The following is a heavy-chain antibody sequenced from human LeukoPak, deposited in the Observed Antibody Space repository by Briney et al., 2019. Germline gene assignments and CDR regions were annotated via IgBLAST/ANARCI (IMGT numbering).Heavy chain of an antibody. J-gene: IGHJ4*02. D-gene: IGHD4-17*01. CDR2: IKSKTDGGTT. CDR1: GFTFSNAW. V-gene: IGHV3-15*01. Sequence: GGSLRLSCAASGFTFSNAWMSWVRQAPGKGLEWVGRIKSKTDGGTTDYAAPVKGRFTISRDGSRNTLYLQMNSLKTEDTAVYYCTTYGDYVGNFDYWGQGTLVTVSS. CDR3: TTYGDYVGNFDY.